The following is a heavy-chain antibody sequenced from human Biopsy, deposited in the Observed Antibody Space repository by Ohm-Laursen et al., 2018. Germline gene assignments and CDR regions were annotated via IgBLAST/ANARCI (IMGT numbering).Heavy chain of an antibody. J-gene: IGHJ5*02. CDR2: INAKTGDT. V-gene: IGHV1-2*02. D-gene: IGHD3-22*01. Sequence: SVKVSCKASGYTFTGYHVHWVRQAPGQGLEWMGWINAKTGDTNYAQKFQGRVTMTRDTSVSTAYVDMSSLRSGDTAVYYCTRGGYYYDSLAYYYWFDPWGQGTLVTVSS. CDR1: GYTFTGYH. CDR3: TRGGYYYDSLAYYYWFDP.